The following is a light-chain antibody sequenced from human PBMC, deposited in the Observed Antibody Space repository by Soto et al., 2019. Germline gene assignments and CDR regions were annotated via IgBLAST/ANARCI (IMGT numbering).Light chain of an antibody. CDR2: GAS. CDR3: QQYGGSPFT. Sequence: EIVLTQSPGTLSLSPRERATLSCRASQSIFNNYLAWYQQKPGQAPRLLVYGASFRATGIPDRFSGSGSGTDFTLTISSLEPEDVAVYYCQQYGGSPFTFGQGTRLEIK. CDR1: QSIFNNY. V-gene: IGKV3-20*01. J-gene: IGKJ2*01.